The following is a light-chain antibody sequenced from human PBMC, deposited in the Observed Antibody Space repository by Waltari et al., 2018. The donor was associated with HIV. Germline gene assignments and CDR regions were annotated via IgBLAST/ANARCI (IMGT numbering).Light chain of an antibody. Sequence: QLVLTQSPSAPAPLGASVKPPSPLSTGHSSYAIAWPQQQPVQGPPFLMKLNSDGSHSKGDGIPVPVSGSSSAAARYLTIPGLEADDEAVYHCQTRGTGIVVFGGGTKLTVL. CDR3: QTRGTGIVV. CDR1: TGHSSYA. J-gene: IGLJ2*01. CDR2: LNSDGSH. V-gene: IGLV4-69*01.